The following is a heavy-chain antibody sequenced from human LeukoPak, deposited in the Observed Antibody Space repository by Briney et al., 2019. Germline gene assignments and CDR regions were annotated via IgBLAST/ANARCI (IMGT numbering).Heavy chain of an antibody. Sequence: GGSLRLSCAASGFTFSSYEMNWVRQAPGKGLEWASYISSSGSTIYYADSVKGRFTISRDNAKNSLYLQMNSLRAEDTAVYYCAKYCSGGSCYSGYYYYGMDVWGKGTTVTVSS. CDR2: ISSSGSTI. J-gene: IGHJ6*04. V-gene: IGHV3-48*03. CDR1: GFTFSSYE. D-gene: IGHD2-15*01. CDR3: AKYCSGGSCYSGYYYYGMDV.